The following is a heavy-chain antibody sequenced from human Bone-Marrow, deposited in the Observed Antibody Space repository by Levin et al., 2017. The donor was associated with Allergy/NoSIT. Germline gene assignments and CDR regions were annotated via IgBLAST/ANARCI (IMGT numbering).Heavy chain of an antibody. CDR2: INHDGSHT. CDR3: AGENSNWLS. D-gene: IGHD7-27*01. J-gene: IGHJ4*02. V-gene: IGHV3-74*01. CDR1: GFDLKDYW. Sequence: GGSLRLSCAVSGFDLKDYWMNWVRQAPGKGLMWVSRINHDGSHTRYADSVRGRFTISRDNAKNTVSLQMHGLTAEDTAVYYCAGENSNWLSWGQGSLDTVSS.